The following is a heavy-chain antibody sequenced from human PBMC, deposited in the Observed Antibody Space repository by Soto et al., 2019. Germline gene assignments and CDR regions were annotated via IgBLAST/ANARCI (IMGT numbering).Heavy chain of an antibody. J-gene: IGHJ4*01. Sequence: PGGSLRLSCAASGCTFTNAWINWVRPAPGKGLEWVGRIKSKTDGGTTDYAEPVKGRFAISRDDSNNMVYLQMNSLKIEDTAVYYCTTDSYSTIIIVRFDYWGHGTLVTVSS. CDR1: GCTFTNAW. CDR3: TTDSYSTIIIVRFDY. V-gene: IGHV3-15*07. D-gene: IGHD3-22*01. CDR2: IKSKTDGGTT.